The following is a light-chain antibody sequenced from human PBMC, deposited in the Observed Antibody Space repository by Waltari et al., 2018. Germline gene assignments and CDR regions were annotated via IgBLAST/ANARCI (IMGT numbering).Light chain of an antibody. CDR1: QSVSDHVNNKNY. V-gene: IGKV4-1*01. CDR2: WAS. CDR3: QQYYNTPPT. J-gene: IGKJ1*01. Sequence: DIVMTMSPVLMLVPRDERATSNCRSSQSVSDHVNNKNYLAWYRQKPGQPPKLLISWASTREFGVPDRFSGSGSGTEFTLTISSLQPEDVAVYYCQQYYNTPPTFGQGTKVEIK.